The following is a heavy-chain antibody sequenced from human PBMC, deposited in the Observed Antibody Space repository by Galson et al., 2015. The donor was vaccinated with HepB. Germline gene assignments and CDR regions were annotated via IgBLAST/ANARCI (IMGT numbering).Heavy chain of an antibody. CDR1: GFTFSSYA. CDR3: AKDPGPGRPNWFDP. J-gene: IGHJ5*02. Sequence: SLRLSCAASGFTFSSYAMSWVRQAPGKGLEWVSVISGSGGSTYYADSVKGRFTISRDNSKHTLYLQINSLRAEDTAVYCCAKDPGPGRPNWFDPWGQGTLFTVSS. V-gene: IGHV3-23*01. CDR2: ISGSGGST.